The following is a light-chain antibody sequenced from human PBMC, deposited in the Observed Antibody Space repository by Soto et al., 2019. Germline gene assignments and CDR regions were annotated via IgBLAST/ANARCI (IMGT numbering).Light chain of an antibody. CDR2: GAS. CDR1: QSVNNKY. V-gene: IGKV3-20*01. CDR3: QHYGDSPPRA. J-gene: IGKJ1*01. Sequence: EIVLTQSPDTLSLSPGERATLSCRASQSVNNKYLVWYQQKPGQAPRLLIYGASNRATGIPDRFSGSGSGTDFTLTISRLEPEDFAVDYCQHYGDSPPRAFGQGTNVEIK.